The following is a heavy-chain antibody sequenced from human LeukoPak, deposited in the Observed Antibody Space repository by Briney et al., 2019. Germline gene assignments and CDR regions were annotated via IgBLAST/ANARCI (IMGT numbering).Heavy chain of an antibody. CDR3: ARLWFFFDY. J-gene: IGHJ4*02. CDR1: GDSISSGGYY. Sequence: SETLSLTCTVSGDSISSGGYYWSWVRQHPGKGLEWIGYIFYTGSTFYNPSLKSRVTISVNTSKNQFSLKLSSVTAADTAVYYCARLWFFFDYWGQGTLVTVSS. D-gene: IGHD3/OR15-3a*01. V-gene: IGHV4-31*03. CDR2: IFYTGST.